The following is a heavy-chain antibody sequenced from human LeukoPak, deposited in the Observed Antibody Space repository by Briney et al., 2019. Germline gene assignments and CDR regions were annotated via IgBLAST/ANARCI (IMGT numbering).Heavy chain of an antibody. CDR2: IYYSGST. J-gene: IGHJ4*02. V-gene: IGHV4-39*07. Sequence: SETLSLTCTVSGGSISSSSYYWGWIRQPPGKGLEWIGSIYYSGSTYYNPSLKSRVTISVDTSKNQFSLKLSSVTAADTAVYYCARQRDDLPPDFDYWGQGTLVTVSS. CDR3: ARQRDDLPPDFDY. D-gene: IGHD5-24*01. CDR1: GGSISSSSYY.